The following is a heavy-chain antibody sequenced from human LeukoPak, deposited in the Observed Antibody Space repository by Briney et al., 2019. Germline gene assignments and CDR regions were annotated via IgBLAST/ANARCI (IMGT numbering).Heavy chain of an antibody. D-gene: IGHD3-10*01. CDR3: ASGSITMVRGATYYYYYYMDV. Sequence: ASVKVSCKASGYTFTGYYMHWVRQAPGQGLEWMGWINPNSGGTNYAQKFQGRVTMTRDTSISIAYMELSRLRSDDTAVYYCASGSITMVRGATYYYYYYMDVWGKGTTVTISS. CDR2: INPNSGGT. V-gene: IGHV1-2*02. CDR1: GYTFTGYY. J-gene: IGHJ6*03.